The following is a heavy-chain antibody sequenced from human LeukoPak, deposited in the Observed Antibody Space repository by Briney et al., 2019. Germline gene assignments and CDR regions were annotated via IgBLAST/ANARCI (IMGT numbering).Heavy chain of an antibody. CDR3: AKWGDYDVLTGHYVSDY. Sequence: GAPLRLSCEASGFTFSNYAMSWVRQAPGKGLEWVSAITGSGGNTYYADSVKGRFIISRDNSKNTVFLQMNSLRAEDTAVYYCAKWGDYDVLTGHYVSDYWGQGTLVTVSS. D-gene: IGHD3-9*01. J-gene: IGHJ4*02. CDR1: GFTFSNYA. CDR2: ITGSGGNT. V-gene: IGHV3-23*01.